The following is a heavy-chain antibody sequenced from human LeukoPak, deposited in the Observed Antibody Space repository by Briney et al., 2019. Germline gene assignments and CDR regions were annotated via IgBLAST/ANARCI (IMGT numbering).Heavy chain of an antibody. D-gene: IGHD3-22*01. J-gene: IGHJ4*02. CDR1: GFTFSSYS. CDR2: ISSSSSTI. CDR3: AREGYDSSGYYFDY. Sequence: GGSLRLSCAASGFTFSSYSMNWVRQAPGKGLEWVSYISSSSSTIYYADSVKGRFTISKDNAKNSLYLQMNSLRAEDTALYYCAREGYDSSGYYFDYWGQGTLVTVSS. V-gene: IGHV3-48*01.